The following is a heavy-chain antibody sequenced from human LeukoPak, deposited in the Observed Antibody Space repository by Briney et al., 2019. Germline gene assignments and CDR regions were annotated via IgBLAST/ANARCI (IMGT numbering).Heavy chain of an antibody. CDR2: INPNSGGT. CDR1: GYTFTGYY. J-gene: IGHJ5*02. CDR3: ARCRILAARAGWFDP. V-gene: IGHV1-2*02. Sequence: ASVKVSCKASGYTFTGYYMHWVRQAPGQGLEWMGWINPNSGGTNYAQKFQGRVTMTRDTSIGTAHMELSRLRSDDTAVYYCARCRILAARAGWFDPWGQGTLVNVSS. D-gene: IGHD6-6*01.